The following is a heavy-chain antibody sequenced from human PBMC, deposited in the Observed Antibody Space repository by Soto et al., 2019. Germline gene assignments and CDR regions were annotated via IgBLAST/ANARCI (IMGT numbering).Heavy chain of an antibody. J-gene: IGHJ4*02. CDR2: INAGNGNT. D-gene: IGHD3-22*01. V-gene: IGHV1-3*01. CDR1: GYTFTSYA. CDR3: ARNAKTASYDSSGYYLPGDY. Sequence: QVQLVQSGAEVKKPGASVKVSCKASGYTFTSYAMHWVRQAPGQRLEWMGWINAGNGNTKYSQKFQGRVTITRDTSASTADIELSSMGSEETAVDYCARNAKTASYDSSGYYLPGDYWGQGTLVTVSS.